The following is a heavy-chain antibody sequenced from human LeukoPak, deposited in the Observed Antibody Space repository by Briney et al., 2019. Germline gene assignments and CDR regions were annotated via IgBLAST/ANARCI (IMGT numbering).Heavy chain of an antibody. CDR2: ISYDGSNK. J-gene: IGHJ4*02. V-gene: IGHV3-30*18. CDR1: GFTFSSYG. CDR3: AKDYYGSAYYFDY. Sequence: GGSLRLSCAASGFTFSSYGMHWVRQAPGEGLEWVAVISYDGSNKYYADSVKGRFTISRDNSKNTLYLQMNSLRAEDTAVYYCAKDYYGSAYYFDYWGQGTLVTVSS. D-gene: IGHD3-10*01.